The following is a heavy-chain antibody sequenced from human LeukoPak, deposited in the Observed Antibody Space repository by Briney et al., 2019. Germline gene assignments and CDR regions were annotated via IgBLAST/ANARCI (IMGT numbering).Heavy chain of an antibody. D-gene: IGHD3-10*01. J-gene: IGHJ4*02. CDR1: GFTFDDYA. CDR2: ISWNSGSI. Sequence: PGRSLRLSCAASGFTFDDYAMHWVRHAPGKGLEWVSGISWNSGSIGYADSMKGRFTISRDNAKNSLYLQMNSLRAEDTALYYCAKDFGVTMVRGVIGGINYWGQGTLVTVSS. CDR3: AKDFGVTMVRGVIGGINY. V-gene: IGHV3-9*01.